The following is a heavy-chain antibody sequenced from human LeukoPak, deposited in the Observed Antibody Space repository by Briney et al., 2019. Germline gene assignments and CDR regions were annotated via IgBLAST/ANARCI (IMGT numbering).Heavy chain of an antibody. CDR3: ARSVLRFVWYQLLWDY. CDR2: ISSSSSYI. Sequence: GGSLRLSCAASGFTFSSYAMHWVRQAPGKGLEWVSSISSSSSYIYYADSVKGRFTISRDNAKNSLYLQMNSLRAEDTAVYYCARSVLRFVWYQLLWDYWGQGTLVTVSS. V-gene: IGHV3-21*01. J-gene: IGHJ4*02. CDR1: GFTFSSYA. D-gene: IGHD2-2*01.